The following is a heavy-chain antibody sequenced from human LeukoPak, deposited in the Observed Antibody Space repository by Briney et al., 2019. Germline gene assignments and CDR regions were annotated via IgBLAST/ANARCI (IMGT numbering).Heavy chain of an antibody. CDR1: GYTFTNFD. Sequence: ASVNVSCKASGYTFTNFDINWVRQATGQGLEWMGWMNPNSGNIGYAQKFQGRVTMTMNTSITTAYMELSSLILEDTAVYYCARGPQWRGDYYYIDVWGKGTTVTVSS. D-gene: IGHD6-19*01. V-gene: IGHV1-8*01. CDR3: ARGPQWRGDYYYIDV. J-gene: IGHJ6*03. CDR2: MNPNSGNI.